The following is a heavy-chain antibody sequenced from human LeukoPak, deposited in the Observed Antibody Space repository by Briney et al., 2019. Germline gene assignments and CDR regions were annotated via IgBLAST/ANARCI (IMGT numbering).Heavy chain of an antibody. CDR1: GGSVSSGSYY. V-gene: IGHV4-61*01. CDR3: ARVGGTNYYYYGMDV. D-gene: IGHD1-1*01. Sequence: KASETLSLTCTVSGGSVSSGSYYWSWIRQPPGKGLEWIGYIYDSGSTNYNPSLKSRVTISVDTSKNQFSLKLSSVTAADTAVYYCARVGGTNYYYYGMDVWGQGTTVTVSS. CDR2: IYDSGST. J-gene: IGHJ6*02.